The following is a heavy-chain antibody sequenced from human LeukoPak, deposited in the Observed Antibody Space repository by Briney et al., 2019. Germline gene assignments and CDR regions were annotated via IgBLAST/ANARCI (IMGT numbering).Heavy chain of an antibody. CDR2: IRYDTNSE. D-gene: IGHD3-16*01. CDR1: GFAFGSYE. J-gene: IGHJ3*01. V-gene: IGHV3-30*02. CDR3: CMTDHHYISQAFDL. Sequence: GGSLRLSCAGSGFAFGSYEIHWVRQAPGKGLEWVALIRYDTNSEDYGEAVKGRFSISRDNSKNTVYLHMSSLRAEDAAVYYCCMTDHHYISQAFDLWGQGTMVIVSP.